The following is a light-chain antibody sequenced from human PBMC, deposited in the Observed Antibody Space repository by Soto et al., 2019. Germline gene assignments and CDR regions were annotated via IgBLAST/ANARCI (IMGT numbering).Light chain of an antibody. Sequence: IVFTQSPGTLSLSPGERATLCCRASQSVSSSYLAWYQQKPGQAPRLLIYGASSRATGIPDRFSGSGSGTDFTLTISRLEPEDFAVYYCQQYGSSPAFGQGTKVDIK. CDR1: QSVSSSY. CDR2: GAS. CDR3: QQYGSSPA. J-gene: IGKJ1*01. V-gene: IGKV3-20*01.